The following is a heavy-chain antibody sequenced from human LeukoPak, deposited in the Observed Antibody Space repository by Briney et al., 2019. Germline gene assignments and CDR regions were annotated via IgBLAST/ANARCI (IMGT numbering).Heavy chain of an antibody. Sequence: SETLSLTCTVPGGSISSSSYHWGWIRQPPGKGLEWIGSVYYSGNTYYNPSLKSRVTISIDTSKNQFSLKLSSVTAADTAVYYCAGHGYGDYKKIDYWGQGTLVTVSS. CDR2: VYYSGNT. V-gene: IGHV4-39*01. D-gene: IGHD4-17*01. CDR1: GGSISSSSYH. CDR3: AGHGYGDYKKIDY. J-gene: IGHJ4*02.